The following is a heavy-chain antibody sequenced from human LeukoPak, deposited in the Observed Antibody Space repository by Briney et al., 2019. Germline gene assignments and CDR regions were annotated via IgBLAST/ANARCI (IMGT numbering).Heavy chain of an antibody. Sequence: GGSLRLSCAASGFTVSTNYMTWVRHAPGKGLEWVSVIYSGGSTYYADSVKGRFTISRDNSKNTLYLQMNSLRAEDTALYYCSRNWGSDNWFDPWGQGTLVTVSS. CDR2: IYSGGST. CDR1: GFTVSTNY. J-gene: IGHJ5*02. CDR3: SRNWGSDNWFDP. V-gene: IGHV3-53*01. D-gene: IGHD7-27*01.